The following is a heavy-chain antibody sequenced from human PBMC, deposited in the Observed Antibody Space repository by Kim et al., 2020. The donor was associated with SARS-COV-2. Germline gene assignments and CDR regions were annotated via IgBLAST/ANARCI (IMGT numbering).Heavy chain of an antibody. CDR3: ARTGITMIVVVTNFDY. CDR1: GGSISSGGYY. Sequence: SETLSLTCTVSGGSISSGGYYWSWIRQHPGKGLEWIGYIYYSGSSYYNPSLKSRVTILVDTSKNQFALKLSSVSAGDTAVYYCARTGITMIVVVTNFDY. V-gene: IGHV4-31*03. CDR2: IYYSGSS. D-gene: IGHD3-22*01. J-gene: IGHJ4*01.